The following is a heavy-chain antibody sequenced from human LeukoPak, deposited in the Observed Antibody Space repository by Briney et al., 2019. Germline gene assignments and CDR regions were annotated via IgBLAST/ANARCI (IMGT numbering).Heavy chain of an antibody. V-gene: IGHV1-46*01. CDR3: ARSRGGTTPGYYFDY. CDR1: GYTFTSCY. J-gene: IGHJ4*02. CDR2: INPSGGST. D-gene: IGHD2-15*01. Sequence: ASVKVSCKASGYTFTSCYMHWVRQAPGQGLEWMGIINPSGGSTSYAQKFQGRVTMTRDTSTSTVYMELSSLRSEDTAVYYCARSRGGTTPGYYFDYWGQGTLVTVSS.